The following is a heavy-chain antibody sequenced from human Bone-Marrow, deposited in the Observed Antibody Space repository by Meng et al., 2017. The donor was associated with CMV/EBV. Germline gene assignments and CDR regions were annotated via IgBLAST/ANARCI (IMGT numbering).Heavy chain of an antibody. D-gene: IGHD3-3*02. CDR3: ARDGPVLRRAEHFWSGNKKYGMDV. CDR1: GFTFSSYA. CDR2: ISYDGSNK. Sequence: GESLKISCAASGFTFSSYAMHWVRQAPGKGLEWVAVISYDGSNKYYADSVKGRFTISRDNSKNTLYLQMNSLRAEDTAVYYCARDGPVLRRAEHFWSGNKKYGMDVWGQGTTVTVSS. J-gene: IGHJ6*02. V-gene: IGHV3-30-3*01.